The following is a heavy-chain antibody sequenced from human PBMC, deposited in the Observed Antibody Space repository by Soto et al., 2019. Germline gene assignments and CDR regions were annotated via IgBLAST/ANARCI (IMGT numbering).Heavy chain of an antibody. CDR2: IYWDDDK. V-gene: IGHV2-5*02. CDR3: THSPNYCPGGSCYSS. CDR1: GFSLSTSGLG. J-gene: IGHJ5*02. D-gene: IGHD2-15*01. Sequence: SGPTLVNPTQTLTLTCTFSGFSLSTSGLGVGWIRQPPGKALEWLALIYWDDDKRYSPSLRSRLTITRDTSKTQVVLTMTNMEPVYTATYFCTHSPNYCPGGSCYSSWGLVILVTVSS.